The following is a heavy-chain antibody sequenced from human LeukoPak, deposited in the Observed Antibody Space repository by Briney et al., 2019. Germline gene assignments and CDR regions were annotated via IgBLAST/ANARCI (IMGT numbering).Heavy chain of an antibody. J-gene: IGHJ3*02. V-gene: IGHV3-23*01. CDR3: AKDYFSYSSSWLPDAFDI. Sequence: PGGSLRLSCAASGFTFSSYAMSWVRQAPGKGLEWVSAISGSGGNTYYADSVKGRFTISRDNSKNTLYLQMNSLRAEDTAVYYCAKDYFSYSSSWLPDAFDIWGQGTMVTVSS. CDR2: ISGSGGNT. D-gene: IGHD6-13*01. CDR1: GFTFSSYA.